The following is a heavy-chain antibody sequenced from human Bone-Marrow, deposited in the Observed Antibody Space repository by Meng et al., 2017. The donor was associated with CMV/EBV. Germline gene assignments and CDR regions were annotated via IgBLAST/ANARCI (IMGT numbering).Heavy chain of an antibody. V-gene: IGHV3-30-3*02. CDR2: ISYDGNNK. J-gene: IGHJ6*01. CDR1: GFTFSSYA. D-gene: IGHD3-22*01. CDR3: AKESSSDYYAKHYYYGMDV. Sequence: GESLKISCAAAGFTFSSYAIHWVRQAPGKGLEWVAVISYDGNNKQYADSVKGRFTISRDNSKNTLYLQMNSLSAEDTAVYYCAKESSSDYYAKHYYYGMDVWGQGTTVTVYS.